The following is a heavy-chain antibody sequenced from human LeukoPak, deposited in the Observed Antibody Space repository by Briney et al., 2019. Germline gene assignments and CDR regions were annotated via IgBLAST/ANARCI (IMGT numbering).Heavy chain of an antibody. CDR1: GGSISSGDYY. D-gene: IGHD6-6*01. Sequence: PSETLSLTCTVSGGSISSGDYYWSWIRQPPGKGLEWIGYIYYSGSTYYNPSLKSRVTISVDTSKNQFSLKLSSVTAADTAVYYCARSIAAHPYYMDVWGKGTTVTVSS. CDR2: IYYSGST. CDR3: ARSIAAHPYYMDV. V-gene: IGHV4-30-4*08. J-gene: IGHJ6*03.